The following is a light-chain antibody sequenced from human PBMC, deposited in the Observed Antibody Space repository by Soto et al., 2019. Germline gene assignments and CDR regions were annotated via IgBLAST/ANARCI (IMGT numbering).Light chain of an antibody. CDR1: KLGDKY. V-gene: IGLV3-1*01. Sequence: SSELTQPPSVSVSPGQTASITCSGDKLGDKYACWYQQKPGQSPVLVIYQDIKRPSGIPERFSGSNSGNTATLTISGTQAMDEADYFCQAWDNNIVIFGGGTKLTVL. J-gene: IGLJ2*01. CDR2: QDI. CDR3: QAWDNNIVI.